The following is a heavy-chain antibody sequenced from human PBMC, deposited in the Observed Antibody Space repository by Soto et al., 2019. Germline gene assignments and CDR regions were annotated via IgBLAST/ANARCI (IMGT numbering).Heavy chain of an antibody. CDR2: INTAGSTK. D-gene: IGHD3-9*01. J-gene: IGHJ6*02. CDR1: GFTFSNFE. Sequence: GGSLRLSCAASGFTFSNFEMHWVRQAPGKGLEWVSYINTAGSTKYYAESVKGRFTISRDNARNSLFLQMNSLRAEDTAVYYCARAECSSPDCLTAYYSYGLDVWGQGSAVTVSS. CDR3: ARAECSSPDCLTAYYSYGLDV. V-gene: IGHV3-48*03.